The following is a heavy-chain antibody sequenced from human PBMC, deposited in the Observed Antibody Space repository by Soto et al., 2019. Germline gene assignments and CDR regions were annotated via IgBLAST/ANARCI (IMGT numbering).Heavy chain of an antibody. CDR1: GLTFSSYG. J-gene: IGHJ4*02. CDR2: IWYDGSNK. D-gene: IGHD6-13*01. V-gene: IGHV3-33*01. CDR3: ARGISHSSSWRGEYFDY. Sequence: GGSLRLSCAASGLTFSSYGMHWVRQAPGKGLEWVAVIWYDGSNKYYADSVKGRFTISRDNSKNTLYLQMNSLRAEDTAVYYCARGISHSSSWRGEYFDYWGQGTLVTVSS.